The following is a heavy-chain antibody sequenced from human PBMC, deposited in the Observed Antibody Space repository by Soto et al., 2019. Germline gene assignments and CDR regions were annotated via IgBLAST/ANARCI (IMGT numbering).Heavy chain of an antibody. D-gene: IGHD1-20*01. J-gene: IGHJ3*02. Sequence: QITLKESGPTLVKPTQTLTLTCTFSGFSLSTSGVGVGWIRQPPGKALEWLALIYWDDDKRYSPSLKSRLTITTDTSKNQVVLTMTNIDPVDTATYYCAHRPSPYNWNDGDAFDIWGQGTMVTVSS. V-gene: IGHV2-5*02. CDR2: IYWDDDK. CDR3: AHRPSPYNWNDGDAFDI. CDR1: GFSLSTSGVG.